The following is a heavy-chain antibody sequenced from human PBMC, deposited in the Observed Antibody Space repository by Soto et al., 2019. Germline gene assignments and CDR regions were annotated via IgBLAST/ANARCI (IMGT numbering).Heavy chain of an antibody. D-gene: IGHD2-15*01. J-gene: IGHJ4*02. CDR1: GYTFTSYG. V-gene: IGHV1-18*01. Sequence: RASVKVSCNASGYTFTSYGISWVRQAPGQGLEWMGWISAYNGNTNYAQKLQGRVTMTTDTSTSTAYMELRSLRSDDTAVYYCARTGYCSGGSCHPFDYWGQGTLVTVSS. CDR3: ARTGYCSGGSCHPFDY. CDR2: ISAYNGNT.